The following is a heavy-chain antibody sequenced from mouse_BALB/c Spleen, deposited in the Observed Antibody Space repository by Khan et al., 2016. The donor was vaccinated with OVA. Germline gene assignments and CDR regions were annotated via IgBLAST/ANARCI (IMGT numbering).Heavy chain of an antibody. CDR2: IWGGGST. CDR1: GFSLTDYG. CDR3: AKGVWSYYFAVDY. Sequence: QVQLKESGPGLVAPSQSLSITCSVSGFSLTDYGVSWIRQPPGKGLEWLGVIWGGGSTYYNSVLESRLSISKDNSQSQVVLQMNSLQTADTAMYYCAKGVWSYYFAVDYWGQGTSVTVSA. D-gene: IGHD2-10*02. J-gene: IGHJ4*01. V-gene: IGHV2-6-5*01.